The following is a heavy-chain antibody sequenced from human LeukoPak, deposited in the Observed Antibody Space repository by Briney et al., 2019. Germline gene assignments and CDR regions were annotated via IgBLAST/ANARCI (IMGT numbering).Heavy chain of an antibody. J-gene: IGHJ4*02. Sequence: GGSLGLSCAASGFTFSSYGMHWVRQAPGKGLEWVAVISYDGSNKYYADSVKGRFTISRDNSKNTLYLQMNSLRAEDTAVYYCAKAAAYCGGDCYDYWGQGTLVTVSS. CDR2: ISYDGSNK. CDR1: GFTFSSYG. V-gene: IGHV3-30*18. CDR3: AKAAAYCGGDCYDY. D-gene: IGHD2-21*01.